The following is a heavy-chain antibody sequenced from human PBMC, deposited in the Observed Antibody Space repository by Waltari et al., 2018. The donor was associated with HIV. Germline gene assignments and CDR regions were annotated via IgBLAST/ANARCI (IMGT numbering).Heavy chain of an antibody. CDR1: GFPFDYYA. J-gene: IGHJ4*02. D-gene: IGHD1-26*01. CDR2: ISWNSDST. V-gene: IGHV3-9*01. CDR3: AKAESFFHPPDY. Sequence: EVQLVESGGGLVQPGRSLSLSCAARGFPFDYYALHWVRQVSGKGLEWVSGISWNSDSTGYADSVKGRFTIARDNAKTSLYLQMNSLRTEDTALYYCAKAESFFHPPDYWGQGTLVTVSS.